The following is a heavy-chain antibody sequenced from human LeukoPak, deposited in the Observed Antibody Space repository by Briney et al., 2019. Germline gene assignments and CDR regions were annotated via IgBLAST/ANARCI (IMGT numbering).Heavy chain of an antibody. CDR3: ARDVRYFDWLVGFDI. CDR2: ISYDGGNK. D-gene: IGHD3-9*01. J-gene: IGHJ3*02. V-gene: IGHV3-30*04. CDR1: GFTFSTYA. Sequence: GGSLRLSCAASGFTFSTYAMHWVRQAPGKGLEWVAVISYDGGNKYLADSVKGRFTISRDNSNSTLYLQMNSLRTEDTAVYFCARDVRYFDWLVGFDIWGQGTMVTVSS.